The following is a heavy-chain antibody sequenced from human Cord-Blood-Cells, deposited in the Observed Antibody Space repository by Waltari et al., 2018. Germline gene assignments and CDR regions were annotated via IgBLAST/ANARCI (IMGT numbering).Heavy chain of an antibody. CDR3: ARHAIYSSSSNFDY. J-gene: IGHJ4*02. V-gene: IGHV4-39*01. Sequence: QLQLQESGPGLVKPSETLSLTCTVSGGSISSSSYYWGWIRQPPGKGLEWIGSIYYSGRTYYNPSLKSRVTISVYTSKNQFSLKLSSVTAADTAVYYCARHAIYSSSSNFDYWGQGTLVTVSS. CDR2: IYYSGRT. CDR1: GGSISSSSYY. D-gene: IGHD6-6*01.